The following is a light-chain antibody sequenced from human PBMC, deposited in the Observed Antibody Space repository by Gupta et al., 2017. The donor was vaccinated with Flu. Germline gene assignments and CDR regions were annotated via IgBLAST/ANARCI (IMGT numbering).Light chain of an antibody. J-gene: IGLJ2*01. Sequence: QSVLTQPPSASGTPGPRVTISCSGSSSNIGGNYVYWYQHLPGTAPKLLIYRNTQRPSGVPDRFSGSKSGTSASLAISGLRSEDEADYYCAAWDDSLSGRVFGGGTKLTVL. CDR2: RNT. CDR3: AAWDDSLSGRV. V-gene: IGLV1-47*01. CDR1: SSNIGGNY.